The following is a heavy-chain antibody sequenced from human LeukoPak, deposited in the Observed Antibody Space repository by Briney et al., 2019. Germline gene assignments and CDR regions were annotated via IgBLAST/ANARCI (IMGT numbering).Heavy chain of an antibody. V-gene: IGHV4-59*01. J-gene: IGHJ4*02. CDR3: ARSTGSDY. CDR2: IYYSGST. D-gene: IGHD3-10*01. CDR1: GGSITNYY. Sequence: SETLSLTCSVSGGSITNYYWSWIRQPPGKGLEWIGYIYYSGSTNYNPFLKSRGTISVDTSKNQFSLKLSSVTVADTAVYYCARSTGSDYWGQGTLVTVSS.